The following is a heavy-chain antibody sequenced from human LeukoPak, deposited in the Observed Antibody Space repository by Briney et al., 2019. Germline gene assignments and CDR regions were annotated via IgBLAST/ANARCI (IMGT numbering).Heavy chain of an antibody. J-gene: IGHJ5*02. CDR2: FDPDTVET. Sequence: ASVKVSCRVSGYTLTALSMHWVRQAPGKGLEWMGGFDPDTVETIYAQKFQGRVTMTEDTSTDTAYMDLSSLRSEDTAVYYCARGVGLYYDSSVMTWGQGTLVTVSS. D-gene: IGHD3-22*01. CDR3: ARGVGLYYDSSVMT. V-gene: IGHV1-24*01. CDR1: GYTLTALS.